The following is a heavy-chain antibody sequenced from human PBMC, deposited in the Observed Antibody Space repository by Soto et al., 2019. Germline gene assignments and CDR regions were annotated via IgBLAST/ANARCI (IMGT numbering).Heavy chain of an antibody. CDR2: ISSDGSKV. Sequence: QVQLVESGGGVVQPGRSLTLSCAASGFTLRNHGMNWVRQAPGKGLDWVAFISSDGSKVNYRDTVKGRFTISRDNANNTLYLQMTSLRSEDTAVYYCVKDITGSPVHVWGQGTVVTVSS. V-gene: IGHV3-30*18. J-gene: IGHJ4*02. D-gene: IGHD3-10*01. CDR3: VKDITGSPVHV. CDR1: GFTLRNHG.